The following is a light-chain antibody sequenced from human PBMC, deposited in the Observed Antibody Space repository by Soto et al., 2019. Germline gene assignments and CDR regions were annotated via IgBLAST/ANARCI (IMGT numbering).Light chain of an antibody. CDR1: QSISSW. V-gene: IGKV1-5*01. CDR3: QQYDSYSGT. J-gene: IGKJ1*01. Sequence: GDRVTITCRASQSISSWLAWYQQKPGKAPKLLIYDASSLESGVPSRFSGSGSGTEFTLTISSLQPDDFATYYCQQYDSYSGTFGQGTKVDIK. CDR2: DAS.